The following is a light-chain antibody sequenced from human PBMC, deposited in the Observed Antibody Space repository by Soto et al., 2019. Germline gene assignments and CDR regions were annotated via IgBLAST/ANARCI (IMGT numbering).Light chain of an antibody. J-gene: IGKJ5*01. CDR3: QQYDNWPPVT. V-gene: IGKV3-15*01. CDR1: QSVSNN. Sequence: EIVMTQSPVTLSVSPGERVTLSCRASQSVSNNLAWYQQKSGQAPRLLIYGASTRVTGIPARFSGSGSGTEFTLTISNLQSEGFAIYYCQQYDNWPPVTFGQGTRLDIK. CDR2: GAS.